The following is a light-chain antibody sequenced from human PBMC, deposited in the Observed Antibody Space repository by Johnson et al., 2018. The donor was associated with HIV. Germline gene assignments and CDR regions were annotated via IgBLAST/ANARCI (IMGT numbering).Light chain of an antibody. V-gene: IGLV1-51*02. CDR1: SSNVGSNY. CDR2: ENN. CDR3: GAWDSTLNAYV. J-gene: IGLJ1*01. Sequence: HSVLTQPPSVSAAPGQKVTISCSGSSSNVGSNYISWYRQLPGTAPKLLIYENNKRPSGIPDRFSGSKSGTSATLGITGLQTGDEGDYFCGAWDSTLNAYVFGTGTKVTVL.